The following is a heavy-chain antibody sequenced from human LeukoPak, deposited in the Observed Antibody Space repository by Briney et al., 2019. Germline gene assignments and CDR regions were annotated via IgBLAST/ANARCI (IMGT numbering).Heavy chain of an antibody. CDR2: IYSGGST. Sequence: GGSLRLSCAASGFTVSNNYISWVRQAPGKGLEWVSVIYSGGSTRYADSVKARFTISRDNSKNTVYLQMNSLRADDTAVYYCARATLDNWGQGTLVTVSS. CDR3: ARATLDN. CDR1: GFTVSNNY. V-gene: IGHV3-53*01. J-gene: IGHJ4*02.